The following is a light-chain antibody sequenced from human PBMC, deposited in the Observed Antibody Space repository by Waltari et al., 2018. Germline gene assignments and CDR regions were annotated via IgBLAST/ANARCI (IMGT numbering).Light chain of an antibody. J-gene: IGLJ3*02. CDR2: GEN. CDR3: QSYDTNLRDWV. V-gene: IGLV1-40*01. Sequence: QSVLTQPPSVSGAPGQRVTISCIGYSPNIGAGYDVQWYQQLPGTAPKLLISGENSRPSGVPDGFSASKSGTAVSLAITGLQPEDEAHYYCQSYDTNLRDWVFGGGTKLTVL. CDR1: SPNIGAGYD.